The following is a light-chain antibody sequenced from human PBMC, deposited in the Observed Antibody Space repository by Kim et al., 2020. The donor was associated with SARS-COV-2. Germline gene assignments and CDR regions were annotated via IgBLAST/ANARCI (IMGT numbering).Light chain of an antibody. V-gene: IGKV1-5*01. J-gene: IGKJ2*01. CDR1: ESIDYV. CDR2: DAS. CDR3: QQYSRYPYT. Sequence: DIQMTQSPSTLSASVGDRVTITCRASESIDYVLAWYQQKPGKAPNLLIYDASSLESGVPSRFSGSGSGTEFTLTISSLQPDDFATYYCQQYSRYPYTFGQGTKLEI.